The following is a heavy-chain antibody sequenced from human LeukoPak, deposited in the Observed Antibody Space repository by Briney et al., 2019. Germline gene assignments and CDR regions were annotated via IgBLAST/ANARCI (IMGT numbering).Heavy chain of an antibody. D-gene: IGHD3-10*01. J-gene: IGHJ4*02. Sequence: SETLSLTCTVSGGSISTSNYYWGWIRQPPGKGLEWIGNIFYSGSTYYSPSLKSRVTISLDTSRYQFSLKLNCVTAADTAVYYCARAPIGYYGSGSLSNWGQGTLVTVSS. CDR1: GGSISTSNYY. V-gene: IGHV4-39*07. CDR3: ARAPIGYYGSGSLSN. CDR2: IFYSGST.